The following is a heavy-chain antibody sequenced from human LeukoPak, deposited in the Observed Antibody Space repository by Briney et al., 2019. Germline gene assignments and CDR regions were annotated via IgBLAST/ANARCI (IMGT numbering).Heavy chain of an antibody. V-gene: IGHV1-18*01. CDR1: GYTFTSYG. J-gene: IGHJ4*02. Sequence: ASVEVSCKASGYTFTSYGISWVRQAPGQGLEWMGWISAYNGNTNYAQKLQGRVTMTTDTSTSTAYMELRSLRSDDTAVYYCARDNSGWYEFDYWGQGALVTVSS. D-gene: IGHD6-19*01. CDR3: ARDNSGWYEFDY. CDR2: ISAYNGNT.